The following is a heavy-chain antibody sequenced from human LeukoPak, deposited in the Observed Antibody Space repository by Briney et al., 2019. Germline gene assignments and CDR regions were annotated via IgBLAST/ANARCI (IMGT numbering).Heavy chain of an antibody. CDR1: GGTFITYA. D-gene: IGHD6-13*01. Sequence: SVKVSCKASGGTFITYAISWVRQAPGQGLEWMGGIIPIFGTTNFAQKFQGRVTITADESTSTAYMELSSLRSDDTAVYYCAAAGTFEYFDYWGQGTLVTVST. V-gene: IGHV1-69*01. J-gene: IGHJ4*02. CDR2: IIPIFGTT. CDR3: AAAGTFEYFDY.